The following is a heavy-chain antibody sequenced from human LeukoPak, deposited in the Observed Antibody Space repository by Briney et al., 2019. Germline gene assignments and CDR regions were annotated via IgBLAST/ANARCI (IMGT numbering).Heavy chain of an antibody. Sequence: GGSLRLSCAASGFTFSSYGMHWVRQAPGKGLEWVAVISYDGSNKYYADSVKGRFTISRDNSKNTLYLQMNSLRAEDTAVYYCAKRGITMVRGVTYYYYMDVWGKGTTVTVSS. J-gene: IGHJ6*03. V-gene: IGHV3-30*18. CDR1: GFTFSSYG. CDR2: ISYDGSNK. D-gene: IGHD3-10*01. CDR3: AKRGITMVRGVTYYYYMDV.